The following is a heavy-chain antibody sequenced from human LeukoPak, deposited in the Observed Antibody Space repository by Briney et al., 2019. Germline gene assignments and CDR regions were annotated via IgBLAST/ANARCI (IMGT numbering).Heavy chain of an antibody. CDR3: AITISRTQDY. CDR1: GGSISSSSYY. J-gene: IGHJ4*02. CDR2: IYYSGST. Sequence: SETLSLTCTVSGGSISSSSYYWGWIRQPPGKGLEWIGSIYYSGSTYYNPSLKSRVTISVDTSKNQFSLKLTSVTAADTAVYYCAITISRTQDYWGQGTLVTVSS. D-gene: IGHD3-3*01. V-gene: IGHV4-39*01.